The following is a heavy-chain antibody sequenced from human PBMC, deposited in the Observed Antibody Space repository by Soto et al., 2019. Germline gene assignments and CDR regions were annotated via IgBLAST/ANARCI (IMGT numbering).Heavy chain of an antibody. CDR3: AKGGSAALIAPSGRDNWFDP. Sequence: GGSLRLSCAASGFAFDDYVMHWVRQPPGRGLEWVSGVTWNGGTIRYVDSVKGRFTISRDNAENSLYLQMNSLRPEDTAVYYCAKGGSAALIAPSGRDNWFDPWGQGAQVTVSS. CDR1: GFAFDDYV. D-gene: IGHD6-13*01. J-gene: IGHJ5*02. V-gene: IGHV3-9*01. CDR2: VTWNGGTI.